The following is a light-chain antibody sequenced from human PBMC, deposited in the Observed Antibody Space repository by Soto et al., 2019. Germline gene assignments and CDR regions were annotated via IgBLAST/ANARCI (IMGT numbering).Light chain of an antibody. CDR2: AAS. CDR3: QQAYSTPWT. CDR1: QTISFY. Sequence: DIQMTQSPSSLSASVGDRVTITCRASQTISFYLNWYQQKPGKAPKLLIYAASNLQSGVPSRFSASGSGTEVTLTLNSLQPEDFATYYCQQAYSTPWTFVQGTKVEIK. J-gene: IGKJ1*01. V-gene: IGKV1-39*01.